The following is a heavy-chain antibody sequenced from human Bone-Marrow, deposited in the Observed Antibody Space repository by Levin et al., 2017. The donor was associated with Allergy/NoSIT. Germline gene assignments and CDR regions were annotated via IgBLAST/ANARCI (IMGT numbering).Heavy chain of an antibody. CDR2: TYYRSKWSS. V-gene: IGHV6-1*01. Sequence: NPSETLSLTCAISGDSVSSYSAAWNWIRLSPSRGLEWLGRTYYRSKWSSDYAGSVKGRITIKSDTSKNQLSVRLNSVAPEDSAGYYCSRDSDAGSAGFWPDWAFDIWGQGTLVTVSS. J-gene: IGHJ3*02. CDR1: GDSVSSYSAA. CDR3: SRDSDAGSAGFWPDWAFDI. D-gene: IGHD2-15*01.